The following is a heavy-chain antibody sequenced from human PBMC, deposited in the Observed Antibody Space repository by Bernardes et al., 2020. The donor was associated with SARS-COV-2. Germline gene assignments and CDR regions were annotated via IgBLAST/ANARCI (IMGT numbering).Heavy chain of an antibody. CDR2: IYYSGST. CDR3: ARLRADCTNGICQHHYFDGMDV. Sequence: SETLSLTCSVSGRSISGHYWSWIRQPPGKGLEWIGYIYYSGSTNYNPSVKSRVTISLDRSKNEISLKLSSATAADAGVYYCARLRADCTNGICQHHYFDGMDVWGQGTTVTGSS. CDR1: GRSISGHY. J-gene: IGHJ6*02. V-gene: IGHV4-59*11. D-gene: IGHD2-8*01.